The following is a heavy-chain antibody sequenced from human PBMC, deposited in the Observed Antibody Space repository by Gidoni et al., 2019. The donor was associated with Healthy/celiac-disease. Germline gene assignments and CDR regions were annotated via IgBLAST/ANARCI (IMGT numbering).Heavy chain of an antibody. CDR3: ARESGAPGAFDI. CDR1: CGSISSVGYY. D-gene: IGHD1-26*01. V-gene: IGHV4-31*03. CDR2: IYYSGST. Sequence: QVQLQESGPGLVKPSQTLSLTCTVPCGSISSVGYYWGWIRQHPGKGLAWIGYIYYSGSTYYTPSIKSRVTISVDTSKNQFSLKLSSVTAADTAVYYCARESGAPGAFDIWGQGTMVTVSS. J-gene: IGHJ3*02.